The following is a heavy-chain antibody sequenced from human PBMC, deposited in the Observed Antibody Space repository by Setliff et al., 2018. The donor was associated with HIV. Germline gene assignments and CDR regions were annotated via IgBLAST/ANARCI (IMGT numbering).Heavy chain of an antibody. CDR2: IHSSGTT. CDR1: GGSFSSTTYS. CDR3: ARHKTNYDFYAFDV. J-gene: IGHJ3*01. D-gene: IGHD3-3*01. Sequence: SETLSLTCTVSGGSFSSTTYSWGWIRQPPGMGLRWIGSIHSSGTTYYNPSLKSRVAISVDTSRSQFSLKLRSVTAADTAVYYCARHKTNYDFYAFDVWGQGTMGTVS. V-gene: IGHV4-39*01.